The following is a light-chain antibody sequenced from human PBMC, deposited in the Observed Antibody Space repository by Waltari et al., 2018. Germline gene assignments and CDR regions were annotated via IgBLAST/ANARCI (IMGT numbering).Light chain of an antibody. V-gene: IGLV2-14*03. CDR1: SSAVGGYNY. J-gene: IGLJ2*01. CDR2: DVS. Sequence: QSALTQPASVSGSPGQSITISCPGTSSAVGGYNYVSWYQQHPGKAPKLMIDDVSNRPSGVSNRFSGTKSGNTASLTISGLQAEDEADYYCSSYTSSSNVVFGGGTKLTVL. CDR3: SSYTSSSNVV.